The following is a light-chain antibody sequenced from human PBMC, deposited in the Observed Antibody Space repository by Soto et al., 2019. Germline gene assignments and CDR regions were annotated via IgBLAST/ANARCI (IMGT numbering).Light chain of an antibody. CDR2: AAS. J-gene: IGKJ1*01. V-gene: IGKV1-8*01. CDR1: QGISSY. CDR3: QQYYSYPRT. Sequence: IHMTQSPSSVSASVGNRVTVTCRASQGISSYLAWYQQKPGKAPKLLIYAASTLQSGVPSRFSGSGSGTDFTLTISCLQSEDFATYYCQQYYSYPRTFGQGTKVDI.